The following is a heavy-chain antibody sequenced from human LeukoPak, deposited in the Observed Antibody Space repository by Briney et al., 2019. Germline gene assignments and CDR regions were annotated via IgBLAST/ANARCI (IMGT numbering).Heavy chain of an antibody. CDR3: ARVYDILTGQAPVDY. CDR1: GFTFSSYE. CDR2: ISSSGSTI. V-gene: IGHV3-48*03. Sequence: GGSLRLSCAASGFTFSSYEMNWVRQAPGKGLEWVSYISSSGSTIYYADSVKGRFTISRDNAKNSLYLQMNSLRAEDTAVYYFARVYDILTGQAPVDYWGQGTLVTVSS. J-gene: IGHJ4*02. D-gene: IGHD3-9*01.